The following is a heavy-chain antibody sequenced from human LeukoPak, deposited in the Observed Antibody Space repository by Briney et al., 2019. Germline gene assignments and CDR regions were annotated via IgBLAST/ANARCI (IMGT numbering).Heavy chain of an antibody. V-gene: IGHV4-4*07. D-gene: IGHD1-26*01. Sequence: SETLSLTCTVSGGSISSYYWSWIRQPAGKGLEWIVRIYTSGSTNYNPSLKRRVTMSVDTSKNQFSLKLSSVTAADTAVYYCARRKEWELLGRFDPWGQGTLVTVSS. CDR3: ARRKEWELLGRFDP. CDR2: IYTSGST. J-gene: IGHJ5*02. CDR1: GGSISSYY.